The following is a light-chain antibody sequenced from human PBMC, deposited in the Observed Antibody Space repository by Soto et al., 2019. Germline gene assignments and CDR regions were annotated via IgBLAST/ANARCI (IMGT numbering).Light chain of an antibody. CDR2: DVS. CDR3: ISYTTISTYV. J-gene: IGLJ1*01. CDR1: SSDVCSYNY. V-gene: IGLV2-14*03. Sequence: QSVLTQPASVSVSPGQSIAISCPGTSSDVCSYNYVSWYQHHPGKAPKVMIYDVSSRPSGVSNRFSGSKSGNTASLTISGLQAEDEADYYCISYTTISTYVFGTGTKVTVL.